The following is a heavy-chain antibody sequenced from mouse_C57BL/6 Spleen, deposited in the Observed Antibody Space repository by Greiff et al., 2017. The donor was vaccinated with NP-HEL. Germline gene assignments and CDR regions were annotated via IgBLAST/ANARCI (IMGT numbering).Heavy chain of an antibody. Sequence: QVQLQQPGAELVRPGSSVKLSCKASGYTFTSYWMHWVKQRPIQGLEWIGNIDPSDSETDYNQKFKDKATLTVDKSSSTAYMQLSSLTSEDSAVYYCARDDGYYVFAYWGQGTLVTVSA. CDR2: IDPSDSET. V-gene: IGHV1-52*01. CDR1: GYTFTSYW. J-gene: IGHJ3*01. D-gene: IGHD2-3*01. CDR3: ARDDGYYVFAY.